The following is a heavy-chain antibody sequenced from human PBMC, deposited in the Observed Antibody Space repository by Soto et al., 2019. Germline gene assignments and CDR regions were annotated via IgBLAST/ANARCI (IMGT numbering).Heavy chain of an antibody. J-gene: IGHJ6*03. CDR2: ISSSSSYI. V-gene: IGHV3-21*01. Sequence: GGSLRLSCAASGFTFSSYSMNWVRQAPGKGLEWVSSISSSSSYIYYADSVKGRFTISRDNAKNSLYLQMNSLRAEDTAVYYCSAAKTYYYYYMDVWGKGTTVTVSS. D-gene: IGHD2-2*01. CDR1: GFTFSSYS. CDR3: SAAKTYYYYYMDV.